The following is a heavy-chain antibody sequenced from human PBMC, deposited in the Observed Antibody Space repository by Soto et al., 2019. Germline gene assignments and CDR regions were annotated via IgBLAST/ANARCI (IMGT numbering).Heavy chain of an antibody. V-gene: IGHV1-46*03. Sequence: QVQLVQSGAEVKKPGASVNVSCRASGYIFTNYYMHWVRQAPGQGLEWMGTISAGGGYATYAQRLQGRVTMSRETSTCTVCMELSRLRYADTALYYCTRGGAIVVVTEPFALWGQGTLVTVSS. J-gene: IGHJ5*02. CDR1: GYIFTNYY. CDR3: TRGGAIVVVTEPFAL. CDR2: ISAGGGYA. D-gene: IGHD2-21*02.